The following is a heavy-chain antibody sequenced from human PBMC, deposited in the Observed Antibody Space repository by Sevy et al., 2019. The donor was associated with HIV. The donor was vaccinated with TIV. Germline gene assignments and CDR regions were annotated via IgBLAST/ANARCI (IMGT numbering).Heavy chain of an antibody. V-gene: IGHV3-30-3*01. Sequence: GGSLRLSCAASGFAFTNYYAMHWVRQAPGKGLEWVALISFDESDKYYADSVKGRFTISRGNFKNTWYLQMNSLTTEDTAVYYCARPRANYVDNYFFYAMDVWGQGTTVTVSS. CDR1: GFAFTNYYA. J-gene: IGHJ6*02. CDR3: ARPRANYVDNYFFYAMDV. CDR2: ISFDESDK. D-gene: IGHD4-17*01.